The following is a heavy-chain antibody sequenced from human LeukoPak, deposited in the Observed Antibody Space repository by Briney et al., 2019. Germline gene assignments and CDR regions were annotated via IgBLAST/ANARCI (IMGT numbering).Heavy chain of an antibody. V-gene: IGHV1-69*06. CDR1: GGTFSSYA. CDR3: ARDLGSSSSDDY. CDR2: IITIFGTG. D-gene: IGHD6-6*01. Sequence: GSSVKVSCKASGGTFSSYAISWVRQAPGQGLEWMGGIITIFGTGNYAQKFQGRVTITADKSTSTAYMALSSLRSEDTAVYYCARDLGSSSSDDYWGQGTLVTVSS. J-gene: IGHJ4*02.